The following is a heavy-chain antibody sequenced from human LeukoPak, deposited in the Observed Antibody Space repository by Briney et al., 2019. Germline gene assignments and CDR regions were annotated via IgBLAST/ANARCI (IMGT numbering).Heavy chain of an antibody. Sequence: SETLSLTCVVYGVSFIDYYWTWIRQPPGKGLEWIGEINHSGSTSYNPSLRSRVTISVDTSKNQSSLNMRSVTAADTAVYSWSASAPTDS. D-gene: IGHD3-3*01. CDR3: SASAPTDS. V-gene: IGHV4-34*01. CDR2: INHSGST. CDR1: GVSFIDYY. J-gene: IGHJ5*01.